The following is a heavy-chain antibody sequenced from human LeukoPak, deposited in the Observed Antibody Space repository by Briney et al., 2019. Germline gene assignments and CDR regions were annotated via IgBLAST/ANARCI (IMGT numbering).Heavy chain of an antibody. CDR1: GFTFSPYS. V-gene: IGHV3-48*01. D-gene: IGHD3-9*01. J-gene: IGHJ4*02. CDR3: ARDMGLMYYDILTGYYGLDY. Sequence: GGSLRLSCVVSGFTFSPYSMNWVRQAPGKGLEWVAYISGRTSTIYYADSVYGRFTISRDNAKNSLYLQMGSLRAEDMAVYYCARDMGLMYYDILTGYYGLDYWGQGTLVTVSS. CDR2: ISGRTSTI.